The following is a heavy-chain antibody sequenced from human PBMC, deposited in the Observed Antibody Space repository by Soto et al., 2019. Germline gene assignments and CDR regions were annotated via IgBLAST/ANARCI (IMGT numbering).Heavy chain of an antibody. CDR2: IWYDGSNK. V-gene: IGHV3-33*01. Sequence: QVQLVESGGGVVQPGRYLRVSCAASGVTFSSYGMHWVRQAPGKGLEWVAVIWYDGSNKYYADSVKGRFTISRDNSKNTLYLQMNSLRAEDTAVYYCARAYYDSSGYYYDYWGQGTLVTVSS. CDR1: GVTFSSYG. J-gene: IGHJ4*02. CDR3: ARAYYDSSGYYYDY. D-gene: IGHD3-22*01.